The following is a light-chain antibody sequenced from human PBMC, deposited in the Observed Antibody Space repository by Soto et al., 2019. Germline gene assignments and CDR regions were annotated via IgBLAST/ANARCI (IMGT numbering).Light chain of an antibody. V-gene: IGLV2-14*01. CDR3: SSYTNSNTRACV. CDR1: SGDIGSYNR. CDR2: EVT. J-gene: IGLJ1*01. Sequence: QSVLTQPASVSGSPGQSITISCTGTSGDIGSYNRVSWYQQHPGKAPKLIIYEVTDRPSGVSNRFSGSKSGNTASLTISWLQAEDEAEYYCSSYTNSNTRACVVGTGTKVTVL.